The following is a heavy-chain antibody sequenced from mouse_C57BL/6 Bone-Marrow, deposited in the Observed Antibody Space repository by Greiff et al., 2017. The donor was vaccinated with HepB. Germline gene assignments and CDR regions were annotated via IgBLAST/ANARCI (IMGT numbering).Heavy chain of an antibody. Sequence: QVQLQQSGAELVRPGASVKLSCKASGYTFTDYYINWVKQRPGQGLEWIARIYPGSGNTYYNEKFKGKATLTAEKSSSTADMQLSSLTSEDSAVYFCARGDGYYFYWYFDVWGTGTTVTVSS. D-gene: IGHD2-3*01. CDR1: GYTFTDYY. CDR2: IYPGSGNT. J-gene: IGHJ1*03. CDR3: ARGDGYYFYWYFDV. V-gene: IGHV1-76*01.